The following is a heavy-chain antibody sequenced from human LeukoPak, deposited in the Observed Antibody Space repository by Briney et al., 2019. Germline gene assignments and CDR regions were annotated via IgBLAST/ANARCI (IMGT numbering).Heavy chain of an antibody. Sequence: GGSLRLSCAASGFTFSSYVMHWVRQAPGKGLEWVAIISYDGSNEYYADSVKGRFTISRDNSKNTLYLQMNSLRAADTAVYYCARTYYDILTAYNPYFDYWGQGTLVTVSS. CDR1: GFTFSSYV. J-gene: IGHJ4*02. V-gene: IGHV3-30*04. CDR2: ISYDGSNE. D-gene: IGHD3-9*01. CDR3: ARTYYDILTAYNPYFDY.